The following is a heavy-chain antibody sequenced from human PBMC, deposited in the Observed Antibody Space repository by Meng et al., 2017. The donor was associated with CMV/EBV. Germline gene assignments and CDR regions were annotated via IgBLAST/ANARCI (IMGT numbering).Heavy chain of an antibody. V-gene: IGHV1-69*05. D-gene: IGHD2-2*01. CDR1: GGTFSSYA. J-gene: IGHJ4*02. CDR2: IIPIFGTA. Sequence: SVKVSCKASGGTFSSYAISWVRQAPGQGLEWMGGIIPIFGTATYAQKFQGRVTITTDESTSTAYMELSSLRSEDTAVYYCAFSDCSSTSCWFDYWGQGTLVTVSS. CDR3: AFSDCSSTSCWFDY.